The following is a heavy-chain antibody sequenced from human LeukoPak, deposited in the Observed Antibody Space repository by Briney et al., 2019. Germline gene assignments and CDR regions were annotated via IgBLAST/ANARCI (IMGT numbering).Heavy chain of an antibody. CDR2: ISGSGGST. J-gene: IGHJ6*03. V-gene: IGHV3-23*01. Sequence: TGGSLRLSCAASGFTFSSYAISWVRQAPGKGLEWVSAISGSGGSTYYADSVKGRFTISRDNSKNTLYLQINSLRAEDTAVYYCAKDRIVVKGYYYYYMDVWGKGTTVTVSS. CDR1: GFTFSSYA. CDR3: AKDRIVVKGYYYYYMDV. D-gene: IGHD3-22*01.